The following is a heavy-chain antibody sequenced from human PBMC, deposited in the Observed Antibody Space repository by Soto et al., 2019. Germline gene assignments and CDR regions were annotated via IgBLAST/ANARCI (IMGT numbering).Heavy chain of an antibody. D-gene: IGHD6-19*01. V-gene: IGHV4-34*01. J-gene: IGHJ4*02. CDR3: ARVGRWGAVAGKIPFDY. Sequence: SETLSLTCAVYGGSFSGYYWSWIRQPPGKRLEWIGEINHSGSTNYNPSPKSRVTISVDTSKNQFSLKLSSVTAADTAVYYCARVGRWGAVAGKIPFDYWGQGTLVTVSS. CDR1: GGSFSGYY. CDR2: INHSGST.